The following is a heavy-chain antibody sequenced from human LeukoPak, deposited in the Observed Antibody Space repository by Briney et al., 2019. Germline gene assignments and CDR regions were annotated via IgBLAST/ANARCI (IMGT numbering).Heavy chain of an antibody. D-gene: IGHD6-19*01. CDR2: ITSPVGRM. CDR1: GFTFSTYS. CDR3: ATDGRSSGWYGFDY. Sequence: PGGSLRLSCAASGFTFSTYSMNWVRQAPGKGLEWVSSITSPVGRMYYADSLKGRITISRDNARSTLYLQMNSLRAEDTAVYYYATDGRSSGWYGFDYWGQGILVTVSS. J-gene: IGHJ4*02. V-gene: IGHV3-21*01.